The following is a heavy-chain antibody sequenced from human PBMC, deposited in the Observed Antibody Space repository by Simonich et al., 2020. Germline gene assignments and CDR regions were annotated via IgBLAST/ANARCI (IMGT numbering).Heavy chain of an antibody. V-gene: IGHV1-2*02. J-gene: IGHJ4*02. CDR1: GYTFTGYY. CDR3: ASSKRGYNWNDFDY. Sequence: QVQLVQSGAEVKKPGASVKVSCKASGYTFTGYYMHWVRQAPGQGLEWMGGNNPNRGGKNNAQKFQGRVTMTRDTSISTAYMELSRLRSDDTAVYYCASSKRGYNWNDFDYWGQGTLVTVSS. D-gene: IGHD1-1*01. CDR2: NNPNRGGK.